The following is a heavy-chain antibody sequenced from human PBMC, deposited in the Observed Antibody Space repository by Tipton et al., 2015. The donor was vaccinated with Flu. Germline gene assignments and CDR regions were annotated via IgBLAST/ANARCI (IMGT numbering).Heavy chain of an antibody. Sequence: TLSLTCTVSVGSITSGSYYWSWIRQPAGKGLEWLGRLYPSGSTSYSPSLKSRVTISVDTAKNQFSQRLSSVTAADTAVYYCARSTYYYGSGSSDYWGQGTLVTVSS. V-gene: IGHV4-61*02. CDR1: VGSITSGSYY. J-gene: IGHJ4*02. D-gene: IGHD3-10*01. CDR3: ARSTYYYGSGSSDY. CDR2: LYPSGST.